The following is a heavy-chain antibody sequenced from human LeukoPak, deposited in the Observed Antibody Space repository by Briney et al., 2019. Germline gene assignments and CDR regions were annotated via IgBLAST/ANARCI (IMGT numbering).Heavy chain of an antibody. D-gene: IGHD1-26*01. CDR2: ISGSGDTT. V-gene: IGHV3-23*01. CDR1: GFTFSSYA. J-gene: IGHJ4*02. Sequence: PGGSLRLSCAASGFTFSSYAMSWVRQAPGKGLEWVSAISGSGDTTYYADSVEGRFTISRDNSKNTLYLQMNSLRAEDTAVYYCVGAALFDYWGQGTLVTVSS. CDR3: VGAALFDY.